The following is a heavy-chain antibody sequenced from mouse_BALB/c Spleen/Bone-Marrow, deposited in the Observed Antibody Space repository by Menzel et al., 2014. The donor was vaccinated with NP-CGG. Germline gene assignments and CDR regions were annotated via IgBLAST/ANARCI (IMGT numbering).Heavy chain of an antibody. CDR1: VYTFTSYW. V-gene: IGHV1-4*01. CDR3: ARSRDGYASFAY. Sequence: QVQLHQPGAELAKPCASVQMSCKAPVYTFTSYWMHWGKQRPEQGLEWIGYINPSTGYTEYNQKFKVKATLTADKSSSTAYMQLSSLTSEDSAVYYCARSRDGYASFAYWGQGTLVTVSA. CDR2: INPSTGYT. D-gene: IGHD2-2*01. J-gene: IGHJ3*01.